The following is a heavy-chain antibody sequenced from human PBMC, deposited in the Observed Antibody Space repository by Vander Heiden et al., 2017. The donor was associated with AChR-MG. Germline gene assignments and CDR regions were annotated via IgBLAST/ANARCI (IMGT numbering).Heavy chain of an antibody. CDR3: ARVVGDGYNYPLDY. D-gene: IGHD5-12*01. J-gene: IGHJ4*02. CDR1: GGTFSSYA. Sequence: QVQLVQSGAEVTKPGSSVKVSCKASGGTFSSYAISWVRQAPGQGLEWMGGIIPIFGTANYAQKCQGRVTITADESTSTAYMELSSLRSEDTAVYYCARVVGDGYNYPLDYWGQGTLVTVSS. V-gene: IGHV1-69*01. CDR2: IIPIFGTA.